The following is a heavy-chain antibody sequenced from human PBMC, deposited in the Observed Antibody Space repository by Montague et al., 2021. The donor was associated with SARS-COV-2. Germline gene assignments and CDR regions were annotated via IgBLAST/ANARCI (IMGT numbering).Heavy chain of an antibody. J-gene: IGHJ6*02. D-gene: IGHD3-22*01. V-gene: IGHV4-61*02. Sequence: TLSLTCTVSGGSVSSGSYYWSWIRQPAGKGLEWIGRIYISGSSNYNPSLKCRVTISVDTSKNQFSLKVSSVTAADTAVYYCARERSADYYDGSGYHSYKYGMDVWGQGTTVTVSS. CDR3: ARERSADYYDGSGYHSYKYGMDV. CDR2: IYISGSS. CDR1: GGSVSSGSYY.